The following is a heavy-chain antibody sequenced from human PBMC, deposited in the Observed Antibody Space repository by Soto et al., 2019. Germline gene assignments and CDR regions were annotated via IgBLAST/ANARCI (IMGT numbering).Heavy chain of an antibody. CDR3: AKWGRKTGTLDY. V-gene: IGHV3-30*18. CDR1: GFTFSSYG. Sequence: GGSLRLSCAASGFTFSSYGMHWVRQAPGKGLEWVAVISYDGSNKYYADSVKGRFTISRDNSKNTLYLQMNSLRAEDTAVYYCAKWGRKTGTLDYWGQGTLVTVSS. J-gene: IGHJ4*02. D-gene: IGHD1-1*01. CDR2: ISYDGSNK.